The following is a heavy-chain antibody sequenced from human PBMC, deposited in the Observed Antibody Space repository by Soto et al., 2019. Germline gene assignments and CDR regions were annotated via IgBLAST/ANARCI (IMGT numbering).Heavy chain of an antibody. J-gene: IGHJ5*02. Sequence: GASVKVSCKASGYTFTSFDINWVRQASGQRPEWMGWMKPNSGKTIYAKKYQGRVTMTRNTSIKPAYMEQSSLRYEDPAPNYWARVVWTGSYQTNCLGPGGRGPRVTVSS. CDR2: MKPNSGKT. CDR3: ARVVWTGSYQTNCLGP. D-gene: IGHD2-2*01. V-gene: IGHV1-8*02. CDR1: GYTFTSFD.